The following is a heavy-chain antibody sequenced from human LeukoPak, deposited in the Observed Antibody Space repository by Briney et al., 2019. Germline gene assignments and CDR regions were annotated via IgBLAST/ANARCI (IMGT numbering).Heavy chain of an antibody. V-gene: IGHV3-23*01. J-gene: IGHJ4*02. Sequence: GGSLRLSCAASGFTFSKYAMSWVGQAPGKGGEGVSGISGSGGKTYYADSVRGGVTISRDNAKETLCLQRNRLRAEDTAVYYCAKDPKGTTVTPYWFVYWGRGTLVTVSS. D-gene: IGHD4-17*01. CDR3: AKDPKGTTVTPYWFVY. CDR2: ISGSGGKT. CDR1: GFTFSKYA.